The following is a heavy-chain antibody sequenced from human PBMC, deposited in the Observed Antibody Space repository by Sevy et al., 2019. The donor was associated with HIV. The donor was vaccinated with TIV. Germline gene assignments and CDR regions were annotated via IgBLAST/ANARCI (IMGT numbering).Heavy chain of an antibody. Sequence: GGSLRLSCAASGFTFSSYGMHWVRQAPGKGLEWVAVIWYDGSNKYYADSVKGRFTISRDNSKNTRYLQMNSLRAEDTAVYYCARGVAVAGTRGDAFDIWGQGTMVTVSS. V-gene: IGHV3-33*01. CDR2: IWYDGSNK. CDR3: ARGVAVAGTRGDAFDI. J-gene: IGHJ3*02. CDR1: GFTFSSYG. D-gene: IGHD6-19*01.